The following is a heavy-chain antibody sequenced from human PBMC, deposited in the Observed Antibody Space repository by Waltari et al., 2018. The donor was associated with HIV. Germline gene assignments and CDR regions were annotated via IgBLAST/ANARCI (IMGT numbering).Heavy chain of an antibody. CDR2: IYTSGST. V-gene: IGHV4-61*02. D-gene: IGHD5-18*01. CDR3: ARDTADTAMVLYAFDI. J-gene: IGHJ3*02. CDR1: GGSISSGSYY. Sequence: QVQLQESGPGLVKPSQTLSLTCPVSGGSISSGSYYWSWIRQPAGKGLEWIGRIYTSGSTNYNPSLKSRVTISVDTSKNQFSLKLSSVTAADTAVYYCARDTADTAMVLYAFDIWGQGTMVTVSS.